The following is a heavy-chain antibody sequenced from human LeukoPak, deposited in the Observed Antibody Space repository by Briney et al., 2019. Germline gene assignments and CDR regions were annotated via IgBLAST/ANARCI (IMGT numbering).Heavy chain of an antibody. J-gene: IGHJ4*02. CDR1: GFTFSDYY. CDR3: ARESGYYDSSGYVDY. Sequence: SGGSLRLSCAASGFTFSDYYMSWIRQAPGKGLEWVSYISSSGSTIYYADSVKGRFTISRDNAKNSLYLQMNSLRAEDTAVHYCARESGYYDSSGYVDYWGQGTLVTVSS. CDR2: ISSSGSTI. D-gene: IGHD3-22*01. V-gene: IGHV3-11*01.